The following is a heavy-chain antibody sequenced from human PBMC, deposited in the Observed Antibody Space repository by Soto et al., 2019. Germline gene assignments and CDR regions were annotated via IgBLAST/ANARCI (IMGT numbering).Heavy chain of an antibody. CDR3: AIERSSGYYPHYSMDV. Sequence: QVQLVESGGGVVQPGRSLRLSCAASKFTFSSYPMHWVRQAPGKGLEWVALISFDGSNQYYPDSVKGRFTISRDNSRNTLYLQMNSLRAGDTAVYYCAIERSSGYYPHYSMDVWGQGTTVTVSS. CDR2: ISFDGSNQ. D-gene: IGHD3-22*01. CDR1: KFTFSSYP. V-gene: IGHV3-30-3*01. J-gene: IGHJ6*02.